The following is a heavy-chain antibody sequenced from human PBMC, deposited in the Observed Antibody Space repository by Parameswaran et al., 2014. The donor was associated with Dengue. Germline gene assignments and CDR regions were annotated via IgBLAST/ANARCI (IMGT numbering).Heavy chain of an antibody. Sequence: VRQAPGKGLEWMGVIYVGDSDTRYSPSFQGQVTISADKSISTAYLQWSSLKASDSGIYYCARHVDCTNGVCYPYYYYGMDVWGQGTTVTVSS. D-gene: IGHD2-8*01. J-gene: IGHJ6*02. CDR3: ARHVDCTNGVCYPYYYYGMDV. V-gene: IGHV5-51*01. CDR2: IYVGDSDT.